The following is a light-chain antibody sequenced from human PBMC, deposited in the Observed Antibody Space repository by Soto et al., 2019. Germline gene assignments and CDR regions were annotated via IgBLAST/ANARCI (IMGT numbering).Light chain of an antibody. Sequence: EILLTQSPETLSFSPGERATLSCRASQSVSSSYLAWYQQKPGQATRLLIYGASSRATGIPDRFSGSESETDFTLNISKLETDDLEVYYCHQYGSSTLYTFGQGTKLQIK. V-gene: IGKV3-20*01. CDR1: QSVSSSY. J-gene: IGKJ2*01. CDR3: HQYGSSTLYT. CDR2: GAS.